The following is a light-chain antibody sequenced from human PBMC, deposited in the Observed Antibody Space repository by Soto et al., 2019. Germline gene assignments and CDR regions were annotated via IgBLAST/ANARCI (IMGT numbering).Light chain of an antibody. Sequence: DIQMTQSPSTLSASVGDRVTITCRANQSFNNWLAWYQQKPGKAPKLLIYKASDLESGVPSRFSGSRSGTEFTLTISSLQPDDFGTYYCQQYNSWTFGQGTKVEIK. CDR1: QSFNNW. V-gene: IGKV1-5*03. J-gene: IGKJ1*01. CDR2: KAS. CDR3: QQYNSWT.